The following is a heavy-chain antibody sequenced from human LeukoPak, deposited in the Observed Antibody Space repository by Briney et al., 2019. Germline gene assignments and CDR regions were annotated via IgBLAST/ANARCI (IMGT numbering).Heavy chain of an antibody. CDR3: VRVRSGSYSYYNYYYMDV. Sequence: GGSLRLSCAASGFTFSSYSMNWVRQAPGKGLEWVSSINSSSSYIYYADSVKGRFTISRDSAKNSLYLQMNSLRAEDTAVYYCVRVRSGSYSYYNYYYMDVWGKGTTVTISS. CDR1: GFTFSSYS. D-gene: IGHD1-26*01. V-gene: IGHV3-21*01. CDR2: INSSSSYI. J-gene: IGHJ6*03.